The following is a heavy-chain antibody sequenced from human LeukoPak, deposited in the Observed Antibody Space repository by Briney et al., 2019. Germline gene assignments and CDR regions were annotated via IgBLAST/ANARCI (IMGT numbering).Heavy chain of an antibody. CDR2: VIPILGIA. Sequence: SVKASCKASGGTFSSYAISWVRQAPGQGLEWMGRVIPILGIANYAQKFQGRVTITADKSTSTAYMELSSLRSEDTAVYYCARDSEVPAANQNYYYYGMDVWGQGTTVTVSS. CDR3: ARDSEVPAANQNYYYYGMDV. V-gene: IGHV1-69*04. J-gene: IGHJ6*02. D-gene: IGHD2-2*01. CDR1: GGTFSSYA.